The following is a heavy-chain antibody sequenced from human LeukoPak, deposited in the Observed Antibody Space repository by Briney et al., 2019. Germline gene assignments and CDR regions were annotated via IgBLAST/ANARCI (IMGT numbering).Heavy chain of an antibody. CDR1: GFTFSSYG. J-gene: IGHJ4*02. V-gene: IGHV3-48*04. Sequence: GGSLRLSCAASGFTFSSYGMNWVRQAPGKGLEWVSYISSSGSTIYYADSVKGRFTISRDNAKNSLYLQMNSLRAEDTAVYYCARDGWYGGLDYWGQGTLVTVSS. D-gene: IGHD6-19*01. CDR3: ARDGWYGGLDY. CDR2: ISSSGSTI.